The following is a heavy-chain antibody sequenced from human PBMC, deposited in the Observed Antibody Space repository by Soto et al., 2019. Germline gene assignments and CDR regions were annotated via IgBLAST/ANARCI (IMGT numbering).Heavy chain of an antibody. CDR3: ARGKGAHYDFWSGLTNRRGMDV. V-gene: IGHV4-34*01. CDR1: GGSFSGYY. Sequence: KPSETLSLTCAVYGGSFSGYYWSWIRQPPGKGLEWIGEINHSGSTNYNPSLKSRVTISVDTSKNQFSLKLSSVTAADTAVYYCARGKGAHYDFWSGLTNRRGMDVWGQGTTVTVSS. J-gene: IGHJ6*02. D-gene: IGHD3-3*01. CDR2: INHSGST.